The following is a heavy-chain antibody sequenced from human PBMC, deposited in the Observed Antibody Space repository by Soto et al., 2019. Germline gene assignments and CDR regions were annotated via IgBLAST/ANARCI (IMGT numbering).Heavy chain of an antibody. CDR2: RYYSGNT. CDR3: ARGRTYYAP. D-gene: IGHD3-3*01. Sequence: QVQLQESGPGLVKPSQTLSLTCIVSGGSINSGGYYWSWIRHLPGKGLEWIGYRYYSGNTDYNPPHKSRITISADTSKNQFSPRLRYVTAADTTVYYYARGRTYYAPWGQGILVTVSS. CDR1: GGSINSGGYY. J-gene: IGHJ1*01. V-gene: IGHV4-31*03.